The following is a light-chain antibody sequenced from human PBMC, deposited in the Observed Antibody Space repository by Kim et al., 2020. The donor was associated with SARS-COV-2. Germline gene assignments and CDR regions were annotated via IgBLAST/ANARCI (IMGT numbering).Light chain of an antibody. J-gene: IGKJ4*01. CDR1: ERVMHN. V-gene: IGKV3D-15*01. CDR3: QQYHEWRPVT. Sequence: SPGESAAFACRASERVMHNLAWYQHKPGQAPRLLILDASTRATGIPARFSGSGSGTQFTLTISNVQSDDFAVYYCQQYHEWRPVTFGGGTKVDIK. CDR2: DAS.